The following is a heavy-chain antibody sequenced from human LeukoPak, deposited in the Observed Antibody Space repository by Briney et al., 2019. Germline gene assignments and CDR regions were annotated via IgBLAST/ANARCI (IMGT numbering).Heavy chain of an antibody. CDR3: ARGAVTRNYFDY. V-gene: IGHV3-7*02. J-gene: IGHJ4*02. D-gene: IGHD4-17*01. CDR2: IKEDGSEK. Sequence: PGGSLRLSCAGSGFTFSSYWMSWVRQAPGKGLEWVANIKEDGSEKSYVDSVKGRFTISRDNAKNSLYLQMNSLRAEDTAVYYCARGAVTRNYFDYWGQGTLVTVSS. CDR1: GFTFSSYW.